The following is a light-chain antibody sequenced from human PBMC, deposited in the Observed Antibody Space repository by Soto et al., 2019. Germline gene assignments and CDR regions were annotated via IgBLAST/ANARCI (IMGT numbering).Light chain of an antibody. J-gene: IGKJ1*01. CDR2: DAS. Sequence: DIQMTHSPSTLSPSVGDRVTITCRASQSISSWLAWYQQKPGKAPKLLIYDASSLESGVPSRFSGSGSGTEFTLTISSLQPDDFATYYCQQYNSYLFGQGTKVDIK. CDR3: QQYNSYL. V-gene: IGKV1-5*01. CDR1: QSISSW.